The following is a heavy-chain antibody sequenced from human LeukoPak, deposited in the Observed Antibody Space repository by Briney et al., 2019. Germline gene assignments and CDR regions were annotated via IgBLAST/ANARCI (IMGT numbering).Heavy chain of an antibody. V-gene: IGHV4-59*01. Sequence: KPSETLSLTCTVSGGSISSYYWSWIRQPPGKGLEWIGYIYYSGSTNYNPSLKSRVTISVDTSKNQFSLKLSSVTAADTAVHYCASSSYCSGGSCYSENAFDIWGQGTMVTVSS. CDR2: IYYSGST. CDR3: ASSSYCSGGSCYSENAFDI. CDR1: GGSISSYY. J-gene: IGHJ3*02. D-gene: IGHD2-15*01.